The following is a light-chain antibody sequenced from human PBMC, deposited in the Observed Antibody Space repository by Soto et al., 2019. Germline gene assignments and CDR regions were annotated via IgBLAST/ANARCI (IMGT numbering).Light chain of an antibody. CDR2: EVS. CDR1: SRDVGSYNR. J-gene: IGLJ3*02. Sequence: QSVLTQPPSVSGSPGQSVTIYCTGTSRDVGSYNRVSWYQQPPGTAPKLMIYEVSNRPSGVPDRFSGSKSDNTASLTISGLQAEDEADYYCSSLTISSTLVFGGGTKLTVL. V-gene: IGLV2-18*02. CDR3: SSLTISSTLV.